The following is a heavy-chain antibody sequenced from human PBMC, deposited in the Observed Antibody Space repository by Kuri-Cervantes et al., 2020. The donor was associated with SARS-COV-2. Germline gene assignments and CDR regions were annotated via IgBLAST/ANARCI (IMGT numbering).Heavy chain of an antibody. J-gene: IGHJ4*02. CDR3: AKAEWLERGGIDY. CDR2: ISAYNLKT. Sequence: ASVKVSCKASGFIFTSYGISWVRQAPGQGLEWMGWISAYNLKTIYAQKVQDRVTMTVDTNTDTAFMEVRSLRSDDTAVYYCAKAEWLERGGIDYWGQGTLVTVSS. V-gene: IGHV1-18*04. CDR1: GFIFTSYG. D-gene: IGHD6-19*01.